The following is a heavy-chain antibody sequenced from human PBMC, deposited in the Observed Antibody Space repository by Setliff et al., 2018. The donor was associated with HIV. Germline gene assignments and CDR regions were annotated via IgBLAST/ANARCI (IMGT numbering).Heavy chain of an antibody. D-gene: IGHD2-2*01. CDR2: INWNGGST. Sequence: PGGSLRLSCTASGFTFGDYFMSWVRQAPGKGLEWVSGINWNGGSTGYADSVKGRFTISRDNAKNSLYLQMNSLRAEDTALYYCARVGCSSTTCYAGYYYYYMDVWGKGTTVTVSS. V-gene: IGHV3-20*04. CDR3: ARVGCSSTTCYAGYYYYYMDV. J-gene: IGHJ6*03. CDR1: GFTFGDYF.